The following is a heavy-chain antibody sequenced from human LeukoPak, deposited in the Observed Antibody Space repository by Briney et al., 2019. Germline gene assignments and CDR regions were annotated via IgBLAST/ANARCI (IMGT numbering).Heavy chain of an antibody. CDR1: GGSISSYY. J-gene: IGHJ5*02. D-gene: IGHD1-1*01. CDR3: ARAGFYNWFDP. CDR2: IYYSGST. Sequence: KPSQTLSLTCTVSGGSISSYYWSWIRQPPVKGLEWIGYIYYSGSTNYNPSLKSRVTISVDTSKNQFSLKLSSVTAADTAVYYCARAGFYNWFDPWGQGTLVTVSS. V-gene: IGHV4-59*01.